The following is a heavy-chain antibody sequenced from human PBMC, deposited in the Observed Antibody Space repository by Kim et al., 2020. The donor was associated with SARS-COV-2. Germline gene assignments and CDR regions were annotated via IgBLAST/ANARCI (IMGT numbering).Heavy chain of an antibody. CDR3: AKDGNHDFWSGPLNWFDP. V-gene: IGHV3-9*01. J-gene: IGHJ5*02. CDR1: GFTFDDYA. Sequence: GGSLRLSCAASGFTFDDYAMHWVRQAPGKGLEWVSGISWNSGSIGYADSVKGRFTISRDNAKNSLYLQMNSLRAEDTALYYCAKDGNHDFWSGPLNWFDPWGQGTLVTVSS. CDR2: ISWNSGSI. D-gene: IGHD3-3*01.